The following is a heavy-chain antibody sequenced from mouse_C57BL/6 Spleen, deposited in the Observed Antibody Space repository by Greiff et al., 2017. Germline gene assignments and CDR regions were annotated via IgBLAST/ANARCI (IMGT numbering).Heavy chain of an antibody. CDR3: ARIRDYFDY. Sequence: DVKLVESGGGLVKPGGSLKLSCAASGFTFSDYGMHWVRQAPEKGLEWIAYISSGSSTIYYADTVKGRFTISRDNAKNTLFLQMTSLRSEDTAMYYCARIRDYFDYWGQGTTLTVSS. CDR2: ISSGSSTI. J-gene: IGHJ2*01. CDR1: GFTFSDYG. V-gene: IGHV5-17*01.